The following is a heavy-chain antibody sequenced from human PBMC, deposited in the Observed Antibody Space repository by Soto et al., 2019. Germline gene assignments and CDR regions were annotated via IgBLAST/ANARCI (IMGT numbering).Heavy chain of an antibody. CDR1: GGSIRSGGYY. CDR2: IYYSGST. D-gene: IGHD5-12*01. Sequence: SETLSLTCTFSGGSIRSGGYYLSWIRQHPGKGLEWIGYIYYSGSTYYNPSLKSRVTISVDTSKNQFSLKLSSVTAADTAVYYCAREIGGLRWYYFDYWGQGTLVTVSS. CDR3: AREIGGLRWYYFDY. V-gene: IGHV4-31*03. J-gene: IGHJ4*02.